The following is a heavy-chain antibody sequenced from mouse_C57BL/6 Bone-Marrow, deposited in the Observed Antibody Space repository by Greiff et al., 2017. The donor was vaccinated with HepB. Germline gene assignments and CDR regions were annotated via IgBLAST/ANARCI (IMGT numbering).Heavy chain of an antibody. Sequence: VQLQQSGPELVKPGASVKIPCKASGYTFTDYNMDWVKQSHGKSLEWIGDINPNNGGTIYNQKFKGKATLTVDKSSSTAYMELRSLTSEDTAVYYCARLRSLYYDYGFADWGQGTLVTVSA. CDR2: INPNNGGT. CDR1: GYTFTDYN. D-gene: IGHD2-4*01. CDR3: ARLRSLYYDYGFAD. J-gene: IGHJ3*01. V-gene: IGHV1-18*01.